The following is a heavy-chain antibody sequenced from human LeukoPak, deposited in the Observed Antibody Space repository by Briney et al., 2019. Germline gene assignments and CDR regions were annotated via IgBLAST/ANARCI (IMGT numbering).Heavy chain of an antibody. D-gene: IGHD4/OR15-4a*01. CDR2: IYSSVT. CDR3: ARRAGAYSHPYDY. J-gene: IGHJ4*02. CDR1: GFTVSSNS. V-gene: IGHV3-53*01. Sequence: PGGSLRLSCTVSGFTVSSNSMSWVRQAPGKGLEWVSFIYSSVTHYSDSVKGRVTISRDNSRNTLFLQMNSLRADDTAVYYCARRAGAYSHPYDYWGQGTLVTVSS.